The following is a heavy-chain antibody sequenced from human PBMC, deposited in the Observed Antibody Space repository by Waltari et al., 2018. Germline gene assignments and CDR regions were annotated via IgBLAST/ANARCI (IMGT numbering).Heavy chain of an antibody. V-gene: IGHV1-69*01. CDR3: ASSRLLFLAGSSGYDY. CDR1: GGTFSSYA. CDR2: IIPIFGTA. D-gene: IGHD3-22*01. Sequence: QVQLVQSGAEVKKPGCSVKVSCKASGGTFSSYAISWVRQAPGQGLEWMGGIIPIFGTANYAQKFQGRVTITADESTSTAYMELSSLRSEDTAVYYCASSRLLFLAGSSGYDYWGQGTLVTVSS. J-gene: IGHJ4*02.